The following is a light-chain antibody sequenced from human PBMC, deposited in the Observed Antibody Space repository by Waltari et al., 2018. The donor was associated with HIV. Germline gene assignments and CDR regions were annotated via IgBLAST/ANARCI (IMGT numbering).Light chain of an antibody. CDR3: QVWEINSDHPWV. CDR2: YDS. Sequence: SYVLTQPPSVSVAPGKTATITCGGNNIGFKTVQSYQQRPGQAPVLVISYDSDRPSVIPERFSGSNSGNTATLTISRVEGGDEATYSCQVWEINSDHPWVFGGGTKLTVL. V-gene: IGLV3-21*01. J-gene: IGLJ3*02. CDR1: NIGFKT.